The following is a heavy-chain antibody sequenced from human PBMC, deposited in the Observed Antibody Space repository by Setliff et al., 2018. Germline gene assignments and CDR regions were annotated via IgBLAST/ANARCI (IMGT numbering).Heavy chain of an antibody. CDR2: INHSGST. CDR3: ARQICSGGDCYPTSFHY. D-gene: IGHD2-21*02. Sequence: PSETLSLTCAVYGGSFSGFYWSWSRQPPGKGLEWIGEINHSGSTNYNPSLKSRVTISVDTSKNQFSLKLSSVAAADTAVYYCARQICSGGDCYPTSFHYWGQGALVTVSS. CDR1: GGSFSGFY. J-gene: IGHJ4*02. V-gene: IGHV4-34*01.